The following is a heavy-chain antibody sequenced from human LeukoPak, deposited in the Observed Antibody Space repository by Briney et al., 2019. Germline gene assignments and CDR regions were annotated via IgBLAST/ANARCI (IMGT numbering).Heavy chain of an antibody. CDR1: GFTFSSYA. CDR3: ARESRDGYNRYYFDY. V-gene: IGHV3-74*01. CDR2: INSDGSST. Sequence: PGGSLRLSCAASGFTFSSYAMHWVRQAPGKGLVWVSRINSDGSSTSYADSVKGRFTISRDNAKNTLYLQMNSLRAEDTAVYYCARESRDGYNRYYFDYWGQGTLVTVSS. J-gene: IGHJ4*02. D-gene: IGHD5-24*01.